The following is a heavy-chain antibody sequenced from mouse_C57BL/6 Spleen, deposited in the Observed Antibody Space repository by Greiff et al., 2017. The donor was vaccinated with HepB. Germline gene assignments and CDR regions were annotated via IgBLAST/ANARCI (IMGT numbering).Heavy chain of an antibody. CDR3: ARGGAMDY. CDR2: ISDGGSYT. J-gene: IGHJ4*01. V-gene: IGHV5-4*03. Sequence: EVKVVESGGGLVKPGGSLKLSCAASGFTFSSYAMSWVRQTPEKRLEWVATISDGGSYTYYPDNVKGRFTISRDNAKINLYLQMSHLKSEDTAMYYCARGGAMDYWGQGTSVTVSS. CDR1: GFTFSSYA.